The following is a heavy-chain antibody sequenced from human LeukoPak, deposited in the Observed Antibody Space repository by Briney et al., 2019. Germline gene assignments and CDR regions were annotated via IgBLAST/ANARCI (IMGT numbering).Heavy chain of an antibody. CDR2: ISYDGSNK. CDR1: GFTFSSYG. Sequence: GGSLRLSCAASGFTFSSYGMHWVRQAPGKGLEWVAVISYDGSNKYYADSMKGRFTISRDNSKNTLYLQMNSLRAEDTAVYYCAKEDGAGRYSYGYGFDYWGQGTLVTVSS. V-gene: IGHV3-30*18. J-gene: IGHJ4*02. D-gene: IGHD5-18*01. CDR3: AKEDGAGRYSYGYGFDY.